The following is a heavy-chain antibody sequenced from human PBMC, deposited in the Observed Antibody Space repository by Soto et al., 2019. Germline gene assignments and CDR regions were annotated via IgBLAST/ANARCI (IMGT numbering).Heavy chain of an antibody. CDR1: GFTFSSYA. J-gene: IGHJ6*03. V-gene: IGHV3-23*01. D-gene: IGHD3-3*01. CDR3: AKDLGTDDFWSAYYTYYYMDV. CDR2: ISGSGDNT. Sequence: EVQLLESGGGLVQPGGSLRLSCAASGFTFSSYALNWVRQAPGKGLEWVSVISGSGDNTYYADSVKGRFTISSDNSKNTLYLQMNSLRAEDTAVYYCAKDLGTDDFWSAYYTYYYMDVWGKGTTVTVSS.